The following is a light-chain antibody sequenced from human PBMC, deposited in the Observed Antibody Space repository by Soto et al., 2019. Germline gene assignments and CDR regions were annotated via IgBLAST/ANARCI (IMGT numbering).Light chain of an antibody. J-gene: IGLJ1*01. CDR1: SSDVGAYNY. CDR3: SSYTSSSTYV. Sequence: QSVLTQPASVSGSPGRSITISCTGTSSDVGAYNYVSWYQHHPGKAPKLMIHEVSDRPSGVSTRFSGSKSGHTASLTISGLQAEDEADYYCSSYTSSSTYVFGTGTKVTVL. V-gene: IGLV2-14*01. CDR2: EVS.